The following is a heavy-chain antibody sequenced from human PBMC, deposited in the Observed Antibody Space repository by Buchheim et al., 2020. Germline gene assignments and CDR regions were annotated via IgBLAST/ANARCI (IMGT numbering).Heavy chain of an antibody. CDR3: ARGVETWIADH. Sequence: QVKLVQSGAEVKKPGASVKVSCKASGYTFTNYYMHWVRQAPGQGLEWMGLIDPSDGHSDYAQKLQGRVTMTRDTSTRHFYMELSSLGSEDTAVYYCARGVETWIADHWGQGTL. CDR2: IDPSDGHS. D-gene: IGHD5-12*01. J-gene: IGHJ4*02. V-gene: IGHV1-46*04. CDR1: GYTFTNYY.